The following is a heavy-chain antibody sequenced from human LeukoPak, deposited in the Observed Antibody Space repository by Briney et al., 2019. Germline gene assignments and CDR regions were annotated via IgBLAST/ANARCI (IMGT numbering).Heavy chain of an antibody. J-gene: IGHJ4*02. V-gene: IGHV4-38-2*02. D-gene: IGHD3-16*02. Sequence: SETLSLTCTVSGYSITNNYYWDWIRQPPGKGLEWIASIYHSGRTYYNPALKSRVTISVDTSKNQFSLKVTSVTAADTAVYYCARRTFGGVIAYWGQGTLVTVSS. CDR1: GYSITNNYY. CDR3: ARRTFGGVIAY. CDR2: IYHSGRT.